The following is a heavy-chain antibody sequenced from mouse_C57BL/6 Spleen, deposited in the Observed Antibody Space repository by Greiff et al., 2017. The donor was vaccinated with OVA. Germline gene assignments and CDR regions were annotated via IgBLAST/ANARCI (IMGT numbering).Heavy chain of an antibody. J-gene: IGHJ1*03. CDR3: ARLYSRVTTEYFDV. CDR2: IHPNSGST. CDR1: GYTFTSYW. Sequence: QVQLQQPGAELVKPGASVKLSCKASGYTFTSYWMHWVKQRPGQGLEWIGMIHPNSGSTNYNEKFKSKATLTVDKSSSTAYMQLSSLTSEDSAVYYCARLYSRVTTEYFDVWGTGTTVTVSS. V-gene: IGHV1-64*01. D-gene: IGHD2-1*01.